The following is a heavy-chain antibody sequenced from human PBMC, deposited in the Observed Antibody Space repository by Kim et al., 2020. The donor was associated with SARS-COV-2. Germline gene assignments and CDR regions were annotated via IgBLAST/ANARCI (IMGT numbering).Heavy chain of an antibody. D-gene: IGHD6-6*01. CDR3: ARAARIAARRSYYYMDV. CDR2: INHSGST. Sequence: SETLSLTCAVYGGSFSGYYWSWIRQPPGKGLEWIGEINHSGSTNYNPSLKSRVTISVDTSKNQFSLKLSSVTAADTAVYYCARAARIAARRSYYYMDVWG. CDR1: GGSFSGYY. V-gene: IGHV4-34*01. J-gene: IGHJ6*03.